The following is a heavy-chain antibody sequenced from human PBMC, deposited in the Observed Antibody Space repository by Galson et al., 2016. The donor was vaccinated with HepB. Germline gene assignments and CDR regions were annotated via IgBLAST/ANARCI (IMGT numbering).Heavy chain of an antibody. V-gene: IGHV5-51*01. CDR3: ARLPTSTAAAGPSDY. J-gene: IGHJ4*02. CDR2: IYPGDSDT. CDR1: GYSFISYW. Sequence: QSGAEVKKPGESLKISCKGSGYSFISYWLGWVRQMPGKGLAWMGIIYPGDSDTRYSPSFQGQVTMSADKSISTAYLQWSSLKASDTAMYYCARLPTSTAAAGPSDYWGQGTLVTVSS. D-gene: IGHD6-13*01.